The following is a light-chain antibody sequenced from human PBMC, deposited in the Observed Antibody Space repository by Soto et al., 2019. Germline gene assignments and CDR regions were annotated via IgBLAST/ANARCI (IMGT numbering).Light chain of an antibody. CDR3: QHYNDFSWT. V-gene: IGKV1-5*03. J-gene: IGKJ1*01. CDR2: ATS. CDR1: QSISIL. Sequence: DIHLTQSPSTRSASVGDRVTITSRVSQSISILLAWYQQKPGKAPNLLIYATSTLETGVSSRFSGSGSGTEFTLTISSLQPDDSATYYCQHYNDFSWTFGQGTKVEIK.